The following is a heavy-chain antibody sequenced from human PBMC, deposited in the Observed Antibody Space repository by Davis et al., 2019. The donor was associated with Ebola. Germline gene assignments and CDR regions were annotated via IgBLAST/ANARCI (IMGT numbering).Heavy chain of an antibody. CDR1: GYTFTNYG. CDR2: ISTYNDNT. CDR3: ARGYSSGWYYFDF. D-gene: IGHD6-19*01. J-gene: IGHJ4*02. V-gene: IGHV1-18*01. Sequence: ASVKVSCKASGYTFTNYGVGWVRQVPGQGFEWMGWISTYNDNTVYAQKFQDRVTMTTDTSTNTAYMDLRSLRSDDTAVYYCARGYSSGWYYFDFWGQGTLVTVSS.